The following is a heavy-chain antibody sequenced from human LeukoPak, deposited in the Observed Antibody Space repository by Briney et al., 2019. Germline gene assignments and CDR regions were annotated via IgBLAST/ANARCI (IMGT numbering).Heavy chain of an antibody. J-gene: IGHJ4*02. CDR3: ARADTDYYDSSGYSVY. V-gene: IGHV3-33*01. Sequence: GGSLRLSCAASGFTFSSYGMHWVRQAPGKGLEWVAVIWYDGSNKYYADSVKGRFTISRDNSKNTLYLQMNSLRAEDTAVYYCARADTDYYDSSGYSVYWGQGTLVTVSS. D-gene: IGHD3-22*01. CDR1: GFTFSSYG. CDR2: IWYDGSNK.